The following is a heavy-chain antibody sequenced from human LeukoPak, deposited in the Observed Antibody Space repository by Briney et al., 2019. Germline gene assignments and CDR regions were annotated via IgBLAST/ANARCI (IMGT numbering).Heavy chain of an antibody. CDR3: ARWELLQNAFDI. D-gene: IGHD1-26*01. CDR2: IWYDGSNK. Sequence: QPGGSLRLSCAASGFTFSSYGMHWVRQAPGKGLEWVAVIWYDGSNKYYADSVKGRFTISRDNSKNTLYLQMNSLRAEDTAVYYCARWELLQNAFDIWGQGIMVTVSS. CDR1: GFTFSSYG. J-gene: IGHJ3*02. V-gene: IGHV3-33*01.